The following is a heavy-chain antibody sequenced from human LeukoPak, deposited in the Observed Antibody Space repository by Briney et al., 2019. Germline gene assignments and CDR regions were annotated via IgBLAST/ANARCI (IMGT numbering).Heavy chain of an antibody. CDR1: GYSFNTYW. CDR2: IYPGDSDT. Sequence: GEALKISCRGSGYSFNTYWIAWVRQTPGEGLEWMGIIYPGDSDTRYSPSFQGQVTISADKSISTAYLQWSSLKASDTAMYYCARPLDSGCYRGFHYWGQGALVTVSS. J-gene: IGHJ4*02. CDR3: ARPLDSGCYRGFHY. V-gene: IGHV5-51*01. D-gene: IGHD1-26*01.